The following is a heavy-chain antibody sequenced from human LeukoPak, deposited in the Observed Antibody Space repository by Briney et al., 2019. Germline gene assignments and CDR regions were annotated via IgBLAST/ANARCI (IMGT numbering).Heavy chain of an antibody. CDR1: GGSISSSTYY. CDR3: ARDSHVEMATSYYYYYYMDV. V-gene: IGHV4-61*01. Sequence: SETLSLTCTVSGGSISSSTYYWGWIRQPPGKGLEWIGYIYYSGSTNYNPSLKSRVTISVDTSKNQFSLKLSSVTAADTAVYYCARDSHVEMATSYYYYYYMDVWGKGTTVTVSS. CDR2: IYYSGST. J-gene: IGHJ6*03. D-gene: IGHD5-24*01.